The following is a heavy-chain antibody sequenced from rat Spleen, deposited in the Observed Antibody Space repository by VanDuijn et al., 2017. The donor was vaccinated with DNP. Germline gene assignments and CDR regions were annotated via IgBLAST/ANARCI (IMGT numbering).Heavy chain of an antibody. J-gene: IGHJ4*01. D-gene: IGHD1-6*01. CDR2: ISTGRGTT. Sequence: EVQLVESGGGLVQPGRSMTLSCAASGFSVSDYYMAWVRQAQSTGLEWVASISTGRGTTYYRYSVTGRLTISRDTAKNTLYLQVDSLRSEDTATYYCARHMYTGPYYAMDVWGQGISVTVSS. CDR3: ARHMYTGPYYAMDV. V-gene: IGHV5-25*01. CDR1: GFSVSDYY.